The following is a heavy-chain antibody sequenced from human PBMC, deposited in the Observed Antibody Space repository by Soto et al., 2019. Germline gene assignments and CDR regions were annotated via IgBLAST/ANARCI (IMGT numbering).Heavy chain of an antibody. J-gene: IGHJ4*02. CDR1: SGSLSCYY. D-gene: IGHD6-6*01. Sequence: SETLSLTCSLYSGSLSCYYWSWIRQPPGKGLEWIGEISPSGTTNYSPSLKSRVSISVDTSKNQFSLNLTSLTAADTAVYYCARAPKVSGSAQTRPDFWGQGSLVTVSS. CDR2: ISPSGTT. CDR3: ARAPKVSGSAQTRPDF. V-gene: IGHV4-34*01.